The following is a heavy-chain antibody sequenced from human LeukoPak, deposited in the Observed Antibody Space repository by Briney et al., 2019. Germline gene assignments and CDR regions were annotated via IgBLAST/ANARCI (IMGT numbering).Heavy chain of an antibody. Sequence: GGSLTLSCVASGFTFSNFGMHWVRQAPGKALEWVAFIRDYGSSQYYADSVRGRFTISRDNSKNTVSLQMNSLTAAVTAVYFCARRGDYWSGVYTTSLDSWGQGTLVIVSS. V-gene: IGHV3-30*02. CDR3: ARRGDYWSGVYTTSLDS. CDR2: IRDYGSSQ. CDR1: GFTFSNFG. D-gene: IGHD3-3*01. J-gene: IGHJ4*02.